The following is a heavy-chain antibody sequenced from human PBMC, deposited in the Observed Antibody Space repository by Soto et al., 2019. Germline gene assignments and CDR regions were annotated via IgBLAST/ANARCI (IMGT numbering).Heavy chain of an antibody. CDR3: ARDSYYYDSSGYYYYYGMDV. Sequence: GASVKVSCKASGGTSSSYAISWVRQAPGQGLEWMGGIIPIFGTANYAQKFQGRVTITADESTSTAYMELSSLRSEDTAVYYCARDSYYYDSSGYYYYYGMDVWGQGTTVTVSS. J-gene: IGHJ6*02. CDR1: GGTSSSYA. D-gene: IGHD3-22*01. V-gene: IGHV1-69*13. CDR2: IIPIFGTA.